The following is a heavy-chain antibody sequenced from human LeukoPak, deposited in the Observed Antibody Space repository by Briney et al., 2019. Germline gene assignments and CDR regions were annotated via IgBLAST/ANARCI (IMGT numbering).Heavy chain of an antibody. CDR1: GGSISSGDYY. D-gene: IGHD3-10*01. J-gene: IGHJ5*02. CDR3: ARLWFGEVGGNWFDP. CDR2: IYYSGST. Sequence: SETLSLTCTVSGGSISSGDYYWSWIRQPPGKGLEWNGYIYYSGSTYYNPSLKSRVTISVDTSKNQFSLKLSSVTAADTAVYYCARLWFGEVGGNWFDPWGQGTLVTVSS. V-gene: IGHV4-30-4*01.